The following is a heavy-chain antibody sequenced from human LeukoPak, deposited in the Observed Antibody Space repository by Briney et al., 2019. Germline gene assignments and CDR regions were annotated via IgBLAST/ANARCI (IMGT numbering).Heavy chain of an antibody. Sequence: GGSLRLSCAASVFTFSDYYMSCIRQAPGKGLERVSYIRSSSSYTNNTDSVKGRFTISRDNAKNSLYLQMNSLRAEDTAVYYCARYGADVLLWFGESGYGMDVWGKGTTVTVSS. CDR2: IRSSSSYT. CDR1: VFTFSDYY. D-gene: IGHD3-10*01. J-gene: IGHJ6*04. V-gene: IGHV3-11*06. CDR3: ARYGADVLLWFGESGYGMDV.